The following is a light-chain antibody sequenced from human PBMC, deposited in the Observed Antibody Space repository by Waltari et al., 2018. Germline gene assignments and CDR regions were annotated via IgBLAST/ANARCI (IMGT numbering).Light chain of an antibody. V-gene: IGKV1-5*03. CDR1: QSVNTW. CDR2: RAS. J-gene: IGKJ1*01. CDR3: QQYNSFPWT. Sequence: IQMTQSPSTLSASAGARVGITCRASQSVNTWLAWYQQRPGKAPNLLIYRASSLQSGVPSRFSGRGSGTEFTLTINSLQPDDFASYYCQQYNSFPWTFGQGTKVEIK.